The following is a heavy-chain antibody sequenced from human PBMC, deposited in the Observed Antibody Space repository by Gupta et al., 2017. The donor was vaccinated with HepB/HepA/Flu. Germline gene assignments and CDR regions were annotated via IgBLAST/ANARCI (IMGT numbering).Heavy chain of an antibody. CDR1: GFPPTSIGLG. CDR3: AHSRSYYYYYMDV. V-gene: IGHV2-5*01. Sequence: QITLKESGPTLVKPTQTLTLTCTFSGFPPTSIGLGVGWSRQPPGKAPEWLALIYGNDDNRYSPSLKSRLTITKDTSKNQVVLTMTNMDPVDTTTYYCAHSRSYYYYYMDVWGKGITVTVSS. CDR2: IYGNDDN. J-gene: IGHJ6*03.